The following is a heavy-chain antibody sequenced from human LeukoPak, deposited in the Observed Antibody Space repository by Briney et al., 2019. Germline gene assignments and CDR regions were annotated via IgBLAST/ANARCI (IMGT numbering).Heavy chain of an antibody. CDR3: AKEDYVWGSYRYMPRGNDY. CDR2: IIPIFGTA. D-gene: IGHD3-16*02. V-gene: IGHV1-69*05. CDR1: GGTFSSYA. Sequence: SVKVSCKASGGTFSSYAIIWVRQAPGQGLEWMGGIIPIFGTANYAQKFQGRVTITTDESTSTAYMELSSLRAEDTAVYYCAKEDYVWGSYRYMPRGNDYWGQGTLVTVSS. J-gene: IGHJ4*02.